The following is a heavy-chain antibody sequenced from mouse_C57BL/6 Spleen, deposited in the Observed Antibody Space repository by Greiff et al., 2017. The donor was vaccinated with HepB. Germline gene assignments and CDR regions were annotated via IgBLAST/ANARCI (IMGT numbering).Heavy chain of an antibody. CDR1: GYSFTDYN. V-gene: IGHV1-39*01. Sequence: VHVKQSGPELVKPGASVKISCKASGYSFTDYNMNWVKQSNGKSLEWIGVINPNYGTTSYNQKFKGKATLTVDQSSSTAYMQLNSLTSEDSAVYYCARWGGYDGYYFDYWGQGTTLTVSS. J-gene: IGHJ2*01. D-gene: IGHD2-3*01. CDR3: ARWGGYDGYYFDY. CDR2: INPNYGTT.